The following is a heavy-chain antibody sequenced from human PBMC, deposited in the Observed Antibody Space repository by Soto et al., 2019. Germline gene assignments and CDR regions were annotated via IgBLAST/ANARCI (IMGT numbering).Heavy chain of an antibody. D-gene: IGHD5-12*01. CDR1: GFTFSSYA. Sequence: EVQLVEAGGGLVQPGGSLRLSCAASGFTFSSYAMHWVRQAPGKGLEYVSDISSNGGSTYYANSVKGRFTISSDNSKNTLYLQMGSLRAEDMAVYYCARRGYSGYEIDYWGQGTLVTVSS. CDR3: ARRGYSGYEIDY. CDR2: ISSNGGST. V-gene: IGHV3-64*01. J-gene: IGHJ4*02.